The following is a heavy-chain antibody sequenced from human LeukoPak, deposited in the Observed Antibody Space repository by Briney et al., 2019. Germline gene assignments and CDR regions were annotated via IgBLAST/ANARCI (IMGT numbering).Heavy chain of an antibody. V-gene: IGHV3-21*01. J-gene: IGHJ4*02. CDR3: ARGYQRPDY. CDR1: GFTFSTYT. Sequence: PGGSLRLSCAASGFTFSTYTMNCVRQAPGKGLEWVSSISSSSNNIKYADSVKGRFTISRDNAMNSVHLQMNSLRVEDTAVYYCARGYQRPDYWGQGTLITVSS. D-gene: IGHD2-2*01. CDR2: ISSSSNNI.